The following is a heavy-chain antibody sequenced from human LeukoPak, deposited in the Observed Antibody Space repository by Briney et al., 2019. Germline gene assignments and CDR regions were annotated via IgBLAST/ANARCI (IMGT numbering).Heavy chain of an antibody. CDR2: IYHSGST. Sequence: SQTLSLTCAVSGGSISSGGYSWSWIRQPPGKGLEWIGYIYHSGSTYYNPSLKSRVTISVDRSKNQFSLKLSSVTAAGTAVYYCARTSDAFDIWGQGTMVTVSS. CDR3: ARTSDAFDI. V-gene: IGHV4-30-2*01. J-gene: IGHJ3*02. CDR1: GGSISSGGYS.